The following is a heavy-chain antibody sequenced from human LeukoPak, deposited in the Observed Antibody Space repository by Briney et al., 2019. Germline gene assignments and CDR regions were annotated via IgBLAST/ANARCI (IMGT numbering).Heavy chain of an antibody. Sequence: SETLSLTCTVSGGSISSSSYYWGWIRQPPGKGLEWIGNIYYSGSTYYNPSLKSRVTISVDTSKNQFSLRLSSVTAADTAVYYCARARYYGSGSSNWFDPWGQGTLVTVSS. CDR3: ARARYYGSGSSNWFDP. CDR1: GGSISSSSYY. CDR2: IYYSGST. J-gene: IGHJ5*02. V-gene: IGHV4-39*07. D-gene: IGHD3-10*01.